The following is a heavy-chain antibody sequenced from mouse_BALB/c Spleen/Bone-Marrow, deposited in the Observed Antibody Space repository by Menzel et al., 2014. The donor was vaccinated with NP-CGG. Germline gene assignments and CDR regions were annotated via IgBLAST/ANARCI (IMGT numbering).Heavy chain of an antibody. Sequence: VQLKESGGDLVKPGGSLKLSCAASGFTFSSYGMSWGRQTPDKRLEWVATISSGGSNTYYPDSVKGRFTISRDNAKNTLYLQMGSLKSEDTAMYYCARHQRYYAMDYWGQGTSVTVSS. CDR1: GFTFSSYG. V-gene: IGHV5-6*01. J-gene: IGHJ4*01. CDR3: ARHQRYYAMDY. CDR2: ISSGGSNT.